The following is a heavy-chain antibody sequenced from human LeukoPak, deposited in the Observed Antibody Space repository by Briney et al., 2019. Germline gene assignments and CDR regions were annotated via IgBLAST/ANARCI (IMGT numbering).Heavy chain of an antibody. Sequence: GASVKVSCKASGGTFSSYAISWVRQAPGQGLEWMGWISAYNGNTNYAQKLQGRVTMTTDTSTSTAYMELRSLRSDDTAVYYCARSLPSSGQGGYRNWFDPWGQGTLVTVSS. CDR2: ISAYNGNT. CDR3: ARSLPSSGQGGYRNWFDP. CDR1: GGTFSSYA. J-gene: IGHJ5*02. V-gene: IGHV1-18*01. D-gene: IGHD6-19*01.